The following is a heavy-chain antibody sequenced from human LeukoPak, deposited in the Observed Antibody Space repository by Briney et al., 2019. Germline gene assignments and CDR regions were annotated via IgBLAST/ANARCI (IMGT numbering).Heavy chain of an antibody. CDR3: ARIVVDNRGWYHFDY. Sequence: AGGSLRLSCAASGFTFSGYSMNWVRQALGKGLEWVSYINSGSSTINYADSVKGRFTISRDNAKNSLSLQMNSLRAEDTAVYYCARIVVDNRGWYHFDYWGQGTLVTVSS. CDR1: GFTFSGYS. D-gene: IGHD6-19*01. J-gene: IGHJ4*02. CDR2: INSGSSTI. V-gene: IGHV3-48*04.